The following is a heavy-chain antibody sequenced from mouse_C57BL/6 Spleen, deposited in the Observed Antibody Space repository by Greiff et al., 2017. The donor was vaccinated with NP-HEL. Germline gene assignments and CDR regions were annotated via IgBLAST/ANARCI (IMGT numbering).Heavy chain of an antibody. Sequence: EVQLMESGGDLVKPGVSLQLSCAASGFTFSSYGMSWVRQTPDKRLELVATIRSGGSYTYYPAIVKGRFTISRDNAKHTLYLQMSSLKSEDTAMYYCARQQGTTVVAPYGYFDVWGTGTTVTVSS. CDR3: ARQQGTTVVAPYGYFDV. J-gene: IGHJ1*03. CDR2: IRSGGSYT. V-gene: IGHV5-6*01. CDR1: GFTFSSYG. D-gene: IGHD1-1*01.